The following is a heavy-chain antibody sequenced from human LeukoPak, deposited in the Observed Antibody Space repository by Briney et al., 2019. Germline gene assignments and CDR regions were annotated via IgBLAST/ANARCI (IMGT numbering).Heavy chain of an antibody. CDR2: IYYSGST. CDR1: GGSISSYY. Sequence: PSETLSLTCTVSGGSISSYYWSWIRQPPGKGLEWIGYIYYSGSTYYNPSLKSRVTISVDTSKNQFSLKLSSVTAADTAVYYCARVTWFGELFTKGDWFDPWGQGTLVTVSS. CDR3: ARVTWFGELFTKGDWFDP. V-gene: IGHV4-59*06. J-gene: IGHJ5*02. D-gene: IGHD3-10*01.